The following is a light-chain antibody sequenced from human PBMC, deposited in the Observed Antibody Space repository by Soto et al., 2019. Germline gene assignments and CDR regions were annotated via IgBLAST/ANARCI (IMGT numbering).Light chain of an antibody. CDR2: EAS. CDR3: QQYNTYRT. J-gene: IGKJ1*01. CDR1: QSVDIW. Sequence: TLSASVGDRVTITCRASQSVDIWLAWYQQKPGTAPKLLIYEASSLEGGVPSRFSGSGSGTEFTLTISSLQPDDFATYYCQQYNTYRTFGQGTKVDIK. V-gene: IGKV1-5*01.